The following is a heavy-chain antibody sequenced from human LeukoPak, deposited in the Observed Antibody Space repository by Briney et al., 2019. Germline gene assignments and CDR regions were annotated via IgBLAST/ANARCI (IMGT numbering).Heavy chain of an antibody. CDR1: GGSFSGYY. CDR3: ASLTGTTDYYFYYMDV. V-gene: IGHV4-34*01. Sequence: ASETLSLTCAVYGGSFSGYYWSWVRQSPGKGLEWLGEINHSGSTNYNPSLKSRVTISVETSKNQFSLKLSSVTAADTAVYYCASLTGTTDYYFYYMDVWGKGTTVTVSS. CDR2: INHSGST. J-gene: IGHJ6*03. D-gene: IGHD1-20*01.